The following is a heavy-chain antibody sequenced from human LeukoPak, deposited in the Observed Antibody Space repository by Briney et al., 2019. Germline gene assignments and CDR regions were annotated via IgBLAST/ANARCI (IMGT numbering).Heavy chain of an antibody. CDR2: INHSGST. CDR3: ARYEAVAGVFDY. CDR1: GGSFSGYY. D-gene: IGHD6-19*01. Sequence: SETLSLTCAVYGGSFSGYYWSWIRQPPGKGLEWIGEINHSGSTNYNPSLKSRVTISVDTSKNQFSLKPSSVTVADTAVYYCARYEAVAGVFDYWGQGTLVTVSS. V-gene: IGHV4-34*01. J-gene: IGHJ4*02.